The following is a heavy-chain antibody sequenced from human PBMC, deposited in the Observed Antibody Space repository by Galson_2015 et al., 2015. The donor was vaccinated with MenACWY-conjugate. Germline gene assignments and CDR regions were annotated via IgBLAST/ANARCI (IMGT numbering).Heavy chain of an antibody. CDR2: ISSSSSYI. CDR1: GFTFSSYS. Sequence: SLRLSCAASGFTFSSYSMNWVRQAPGKGLEWVSSISSSSSYIYYADSVKGRFTISRDNAKNSLYLQMNSLRAEDTAVYYCAREASDILTGYRIDYWGQGTLVTVSS. D-gene: IGHD3-9*01. J-gene: IGHJ4*02. CDR3: AREASDILTGYRIDY. V-gene: IGHV3-21*01.